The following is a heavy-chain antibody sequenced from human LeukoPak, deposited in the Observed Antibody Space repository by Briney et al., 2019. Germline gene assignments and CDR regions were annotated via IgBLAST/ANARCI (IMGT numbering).Heavy chain of an antibody. V-gene: IGHV3-23*01. CDR3: ATTQPGGSYRDLTY. Sequence: TGGSLRLSCAASGFTLNNYAMNWVRQAPGKGLEWVSAISGSGGRTYYADSVKGRFTISRDNSKNTPYPQMNSLRAEDTAVYHCATTQPGGSYRDLTYWGQGALVTVSS. J-gene: IGHJ4*02. CDR1: GFTLNNYA. CDR2: ISGSGGRT. D-gene: IGHD3-16*01.